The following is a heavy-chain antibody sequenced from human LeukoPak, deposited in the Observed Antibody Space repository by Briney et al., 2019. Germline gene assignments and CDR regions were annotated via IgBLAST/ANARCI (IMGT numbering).Heavy chain of an antibody. J-gene: IGHJ4*02. CDR3: ARRLDYSKSLDY. CDR2: IFYSGST. V-gene: IGHV4-39*01. CDR1: GGSNSSSTYY. Sequence: SETLSLTCSVSGGSNSSSTYYWGWIRQPPGKGLEWIGSIFYSGSTYYNPSLKSRVTISVDTSKNQFSLKLSSVTAADTAVYYCARRLDYSKSLDYWGQGTLVTVSS. D-gene: IGHD4-11*01.